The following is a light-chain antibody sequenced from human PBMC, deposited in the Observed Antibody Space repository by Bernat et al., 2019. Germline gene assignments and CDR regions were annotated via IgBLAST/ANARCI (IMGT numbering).Light chain of an antibody. V-gene: IGLV2-14*03. CDR1: SSDIGSCNY. J-gene: IGLJ1*01. CDR2: AVA. CDR3: SSYTRSATYV. Sequence: QSALTQPASVSGSPGQSITISCIGTSSDIGSCNYVSWYQQHPGKAPNLLIYAVANRPSGVSNRFSASKSGNTASLTISGLQAEDESDYYCSSYTRSATYVFGTGTKVTVL.